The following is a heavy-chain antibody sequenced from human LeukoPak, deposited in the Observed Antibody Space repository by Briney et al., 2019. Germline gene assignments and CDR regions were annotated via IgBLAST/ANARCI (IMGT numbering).Heavy chain of an antibody. Sequence: PGGSLRLSCAASGFTFDDYAMHWIRQAPGKGLEWVSGISWNSGSIGYADSVKGRFTISRDNAKNSLYLQMNSLRAEDMALYYCAKGPKRTYYYYYMDVWGKGTTVTVSS. CDR1: GFTFDDYA. CDR3: AKGPKRTYYYYYMDV. J-gene: IGHJ6*03. CDR2: ISWNSGSI. V-gene: IGHV3-9*03.